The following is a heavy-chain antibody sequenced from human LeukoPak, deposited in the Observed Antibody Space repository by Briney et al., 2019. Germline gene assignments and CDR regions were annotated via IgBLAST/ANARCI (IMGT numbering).Heavy chain of an antibody. D-gene: IGHD6-19*01. CDR2: IYSGGAT. V-gene: IGHV3-66*01. CDR3: ARDVSSGHYYFDY. CDR1: GVTVGNNY. Sequence: GGSLRLSCAASGVTVGNNYMIWVRQAPGKGLEWVSRIYSGGATNYADSVKGRFTISRDNTKNSLYLQLNSLRAEDTAVYYCARDVSSGHYYFDYWGPGTLVTVSS. J-gene: IGHJ4*02.